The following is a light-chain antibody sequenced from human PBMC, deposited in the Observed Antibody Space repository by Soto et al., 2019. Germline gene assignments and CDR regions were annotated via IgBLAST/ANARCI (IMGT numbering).Light chain of an antibody. CDR3: QQYYSTLALT. Sequence: DIVMTQSPDSLAVSLGERATINCKSSQSLLYSSNNKNYLAWYQQKPGQPPKLLFYSASTRDSGVPERFNGSGSGENFTLKISSLPAEDVAVYYCQQYYSTLALTFGGGTKVEIK. CDR1: QSLLYSSNNKNY. CDR2: SAS. J-gene: IGKJ4*01. V-gene: IGKV4-1*01.